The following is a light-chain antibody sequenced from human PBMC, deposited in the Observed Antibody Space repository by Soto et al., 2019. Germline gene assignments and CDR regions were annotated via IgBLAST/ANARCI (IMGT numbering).Light chain of an antibody. V-gene: IGKV1-27*01. J-gene: IGKJ1*01. CDR2: TSS. Sequence: DIAMTQSPSSLSASLGDRVTITCRASDVINSYLAWYQQRPGKAPILLIHTSSTLQSGVPSRFSGSGSGTDFTLTISNLQPEDVATYYCQKYDSAPWAFGQGNKVEI. CDR1: DVINSY. CDR3: QKYDSAPWA.